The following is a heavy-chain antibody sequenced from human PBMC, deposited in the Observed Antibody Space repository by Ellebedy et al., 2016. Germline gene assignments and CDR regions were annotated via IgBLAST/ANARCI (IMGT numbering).Heavy chain of an antibody. CDR3: ARGGSRRWIFDY. D-gene: IGHD5-24*01. CDR1: GGSISSSSYY. V-gene: IGHV4-39*07. CDR2: IYHSGST. J-gene: IGHJ4*02. Sequence: SETLSLTCTVSGGSISSSSYYWGWIRQPPGKGLEWIGYIYHSGSTYYNPSLKSRVTISLDRSKNQFSLKLSSVTAADTAVYYCARGGSRRWIFDYWGQGTMVTVSS.